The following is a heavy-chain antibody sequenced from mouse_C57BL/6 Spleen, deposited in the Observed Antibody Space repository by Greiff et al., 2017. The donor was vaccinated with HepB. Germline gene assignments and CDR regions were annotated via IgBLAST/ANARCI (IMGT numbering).Heavy chain of an antibody. Sequence: VQLQQSGAELVKPGASVKLSCTASGFTFTSYCMHWVKQRPGQGLEWIGMIHPNSGSTNYNKKFKSKATLTEDKSSSTAYMQLSSLTSEDSAVYCCARDTYYAMDYWGQGTSVTVSS. V-gene: IGHV1-64*01. J-gene: IGHJ4*01. CDR2: IHPNSGST. D-gene: IGHD5-1-1*01. CDR3: ARDTYYAMDY. CDR1: GFTFTSYC.